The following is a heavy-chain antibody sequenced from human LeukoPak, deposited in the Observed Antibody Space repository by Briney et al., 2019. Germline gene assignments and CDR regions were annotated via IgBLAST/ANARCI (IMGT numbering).Heavy chain of an antibody. CDR3: AREIVVVPAAIPYYYGMDV. CDR2: IKQDGSEK. V-gene: IGHV3-7*01. CDR1: GFTFSSYW. J-gene: IGHJ6*02. D-gene: IGHD2-2*01. Sequence: GSLRLSCAASGFTFSSYWMSWVRQAPGKGLEWVANIKQDGSEKYYVDSVKGRFTISRDNAKNSLYLQMNSLRAEDTAVYYCAREIVVVPAAIPYYYGMDVWGQGTTVTVSS.